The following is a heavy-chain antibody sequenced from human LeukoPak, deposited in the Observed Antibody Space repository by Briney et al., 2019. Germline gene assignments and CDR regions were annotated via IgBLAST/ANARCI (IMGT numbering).Heavy chain of an antibody. CDR2: INHSGST. CDR3: ARGLGVNYYDSSGSDY. D-gene: IGHD3-22*01. Sequence: SETLSLTCAVYGGSFSVYYWSWIRQPPGKGLEWIGEINHSGSTNYNPSLKSRVTISVDTSKNQFSLKLSSVTAADTAVYYCARGLGVNYYDSSGSDYWGQGTLVTVSS. CDR1: GGSFSVYY. J-gene: IGHJ4*02. V-gene: IGHV4-34*01.